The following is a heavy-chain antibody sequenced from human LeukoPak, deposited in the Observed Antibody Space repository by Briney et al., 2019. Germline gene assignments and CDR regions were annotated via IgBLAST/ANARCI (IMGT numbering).Heavy chain of an antibody. D-gene: IGHD2-2*01. J-gene: IGHJ6*03. CDR3: ARSGKDIVVVPAARSSYYYYYYMDV. CDR1: GGTFSSYA. CDR2: IIPIFGTA. Sequence: SVKVSCKASGGTFSSYAISWVRQAPGQGLEWMGRIIPIFGTANSAQKFQGRDTITTDESTSTAYMEMSSLRSEDTAVYYCARSGKDIVVVPAARSSYYYYYYMDVWGKGTTVTVS. V-gene: IGHV1-69*05.